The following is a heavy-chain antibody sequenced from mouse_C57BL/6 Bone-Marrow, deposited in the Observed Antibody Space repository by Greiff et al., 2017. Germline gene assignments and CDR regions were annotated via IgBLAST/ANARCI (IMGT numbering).Heavy chain of an antibody. Sequence: EVKLVESGGGLVKPGGSLKLSCAASGFTFSSYAMSWVRQTPEKRLEWVATISAGGSYTYYPDNVKGRFTISRDNAENNLYLQMSHLKSEDTAMYYCAREVTYDVWGTGTTVTVSS. V-gene: IGHV5-4*01. CDR1: GFTFSSYA. J-gene: IGHJ1*03. CDR2: ISAGGSYT. D-gene: IGHD2-12*01. CDR3: AREVTYDV.